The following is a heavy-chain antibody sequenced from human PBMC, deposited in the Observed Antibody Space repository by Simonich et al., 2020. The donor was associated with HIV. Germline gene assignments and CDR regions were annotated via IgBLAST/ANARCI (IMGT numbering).Heavy chain of an antibody. CDR2: NNHSGTT. D-gene: IGHD4-17*01. Sequence: QVQLQQWGAGLLKPAETLSLTCAVYGGFFSGYYWSWIRQPPGKGLEWIGANNHSGTTNATPSLKRRVTISVDTSKHQFALKLSSVTAADTAVYYCARRHPTTVTTPYFDYWGQGTLVTVSS. J-gene: IGHJ4*02. V-gene: IGHV4-34*01. CDR3: ARRHPTTVTTPYFDY. CDR1: GGFFSGYY.